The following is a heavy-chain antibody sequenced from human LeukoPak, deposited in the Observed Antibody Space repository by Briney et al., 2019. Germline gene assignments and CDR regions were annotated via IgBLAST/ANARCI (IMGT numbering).Heavy chain of an antibody. V-gene: IGHV3-30*18. CDR1: GFTFSSYG. CDR2: ISYDGSNK. Sequence: GGSLRLSRAASGFTFSSYGMHWVRQAPGKGLEWVAVISYDGSNKYYADSVKGRFTISRDNSKNTLYLQMNSLRAEDTAVYYCAKGSIAAAVDYWGQGTLVTVSS. J-gene: IGHJ4*02. D-gene: IGHD6-13*01. CDR3: AKGSIAAAVDY.